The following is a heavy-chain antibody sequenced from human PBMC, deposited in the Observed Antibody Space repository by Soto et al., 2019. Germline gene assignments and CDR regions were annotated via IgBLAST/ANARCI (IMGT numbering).Heavy chain of an antibody. CDR3: ARHSLALRKNNWSDP. D-gene: IGHD3-3*02. CDR1: GDSTISSDFY. J-gene: IGHJ5*02. Sequence: SETLSLTCTVSGDSTISSDFYWGWVRQPPGKGLEWIGSIFYLGSSYYNPSLKSRVTMSVDTSKNQFSLRLRSVTAADTALYFCARHSLALRKNNWSDPWGQGIMVTVSS. V-gene: IGHV4-39*01. CDR2: IFYLGSS.